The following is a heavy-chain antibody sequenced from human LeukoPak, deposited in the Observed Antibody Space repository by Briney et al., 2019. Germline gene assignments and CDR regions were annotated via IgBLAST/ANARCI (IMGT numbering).Heavy chain of an antibody. CDR3: AKADPGYSGYALYGMDV. V-gene: IGHV3-30*18. CDR1: GFTFSSYG. Sequence: GGSLRLSCAASGFTFSSYGMHWVRQAPGKGLEWVAVISYDGSNKYYADSVMGRFTISRDNSKNTLYLQMNSLRAEDTAVYYCAKADPGYSGYALYGMDVWGQGTTVTVSS. CDR2: ISYDGSNK. J-gene: IGHJ6*02. D-gene: IGHD5-12*01.